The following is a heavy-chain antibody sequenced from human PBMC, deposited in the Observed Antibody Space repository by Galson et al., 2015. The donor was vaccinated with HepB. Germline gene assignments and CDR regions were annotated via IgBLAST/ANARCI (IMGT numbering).Heavy chain of an antibody. CDR3: ARVKRGYYDRSGFFDY. CDR2: INPNSGGT. V-gene: IGHV1-2*02. D-gene: IGHD3-22*01. CDR1: GYTFTSYD. Sequence: SVKVSCKASGYTFTSYDINWMRQATGQGLEWMGWINPNSGGTNYAQKFQGRVTMTRDTSISTAYMELSRLRSDDTAVYYCARVKRGYYDRSGFFDYWGQGTLVTVSS. J-gene: IGHJ4*02.